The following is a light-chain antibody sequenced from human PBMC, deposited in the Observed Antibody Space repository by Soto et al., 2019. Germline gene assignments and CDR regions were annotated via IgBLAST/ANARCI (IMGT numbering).Light chain of an antibody. V-gene: IGLV1-44*01. CDR1: RSNIGTNA. CDR3: AAWADSLNVLYV. Sequence: QSVLTQPPSASATPGQRVTISCSGSRSNIGTNAVNWYQQLPGTAPRLLIYNNNQRPSWVPDRFSGSKSGTSASLAISGLQSDDEATYFCAAWADSLNVLYVFGTGTKLTVL. J-gene: IGLJ1*01. CDR2: NNN.